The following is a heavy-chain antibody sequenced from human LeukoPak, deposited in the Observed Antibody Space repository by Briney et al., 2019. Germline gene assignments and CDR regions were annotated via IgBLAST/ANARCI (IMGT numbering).Heavy chain of an antibody. CDR3: ARVVAAAGEIHFDY. D-gene: IGHD6-13*01. J-gene: IGHJ4*02. CDR1: GGSISSYY. Sequence: SETLSLTCTVSGGSISSYYWSWIRQPPGKGLEWIGYIYYSGSTNYNPSLKSRVTISVDTSKNQFSPKLSSVTAADTAVYYCARVVAAAGEIHFDYWGQGTLVTVSS. V-gene: IGHV4-59*01. CDR2: IYYSGST.